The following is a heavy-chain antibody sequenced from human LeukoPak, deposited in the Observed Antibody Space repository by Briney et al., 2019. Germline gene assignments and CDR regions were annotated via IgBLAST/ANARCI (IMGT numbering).Heavy chain of an antibody. Sequence: SETLSLTCTVSGVSISSYYWSWIRQPPGKGLEWIGEINHSGSTNYNPSLKSRVTISVDTSKNQFSLKLSSVTAADTAVYYCARQRRVRGAKEVYYYYYYYMDVWGKGTTVTISS. V-gene: IGHV4-34*01. D-gene: IGHD3-10*01. CDR3: ARQRRVRGAKEVYYYYYYYMDV. J-gene: IGHJ6*03. CDR2: INHSGST. CDR1: GVSISSYY.